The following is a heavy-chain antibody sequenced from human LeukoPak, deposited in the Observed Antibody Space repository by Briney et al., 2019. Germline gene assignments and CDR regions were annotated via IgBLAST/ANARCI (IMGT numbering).Heavy chain of an antibody. J-gene: IGHJ4*02. V-gene: IGHV4-30-4*01. Sequence: KTSETLSLTCTVSGGSISSGDYYWSWIRQPPGKGLERIGYIYYSGSTYYNPSLKSRVTISVDTSKNQFSLKLSSVTAADTAVYYCARGPEDDSSGYYAGYYFDYWGQGTLVTVSS. CDR3: ARGPEDDSSGYYAGYYFDY. CDR2: IYYSGST. D-gene: IGHD3-22*01. CDR1: GGSISSGDYY.